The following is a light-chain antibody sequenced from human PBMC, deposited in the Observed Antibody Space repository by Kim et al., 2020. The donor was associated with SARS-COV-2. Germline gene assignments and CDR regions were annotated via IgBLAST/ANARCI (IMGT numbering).Light chain of an antibody. CDR1: QNILYNSNNKNY. J-gene: IGKJ1*01. Sequence: DFVMTQSPDSLAVSLGERATINCKSSQNILYNSNNKNYLAWYQQKPGQPPKLLIYWASTRESGVPDRFSGSGSGTDFTLTISSLQAEDVAVYYCQQYFSNSFRTFGQGTKVDIK. CDR2: WAS. CDR3: QQYFSNSFRT. V-gene: IGKV4-1*01.